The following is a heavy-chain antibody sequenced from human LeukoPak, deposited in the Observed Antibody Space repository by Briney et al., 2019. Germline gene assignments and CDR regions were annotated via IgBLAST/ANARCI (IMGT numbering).Heavy chain of an antibody. Sequence: GGSLRLSCAASGFTFSDDYMDWARQAPGKGLEWVGRSGNKANGYSTEYAASVKGRFTISRDDSKNSLYLQMNSLRAEDTAVYYCEAGWYEGADYWGQGTLVTVSS. CDR1: GFTFSDDY. D-gene: IGHD6-19*01. V-gene: IGHV3-72*01. J-gene: IGHJ4*02. CDR2: SGNKANGYST. CDR3: EAGWYEGADY.